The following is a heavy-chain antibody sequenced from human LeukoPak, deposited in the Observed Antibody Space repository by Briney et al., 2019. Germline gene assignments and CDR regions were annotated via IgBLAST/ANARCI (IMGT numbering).Heavy chain of an antibody. Sequence: PSETLSLTCSVSGGSVSSSSYYWGWIRQPPGKGLEWIGSIYYSGSTYFNPSLKSRVTISLDTSKNQFSLQLSFVTAADTAVYYCARSGTTLSAFDIWGQGTLVTVSS. CDR3: ARSGTTLSAFDI. CDR2: IYYSGST. J-gene: IGHJ3*02. D-gene: IGHD4-17*01. CDR1: GGSVSSSSYY. V-gene: IGHV4-39*07.